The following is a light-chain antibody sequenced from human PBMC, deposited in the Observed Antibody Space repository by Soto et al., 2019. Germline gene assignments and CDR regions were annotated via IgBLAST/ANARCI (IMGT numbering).Light chain of an antibody. CDR3: QQYNKWWT. Sequence: EIVMTQSPATLSVSPGERATLSCRASQSVSSNLAWYQQKPGQAPRLLIYGASNRATDVPARFSGSGSGTEFTLTISSLQSGDFAVYYCQQYNKWWTFGQGTKVEV. CDR2: GAS. V-gene: IGKV3-15*01. J-gene: IGKJ1*01. CDR1: QSVSSN.